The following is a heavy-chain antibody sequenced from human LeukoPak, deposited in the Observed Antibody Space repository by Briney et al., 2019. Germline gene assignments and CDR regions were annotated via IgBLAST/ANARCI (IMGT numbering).Heavy chain of an antibody. D-gene: IGHD3-22*01. Sequence: KPSETLSLTCTVPGGSISSYYWSWIRQPAGKGLEWIGRIYTSGSTNYNPSLKSRVAMSVDTSKNQFSLKLSSVTAADTAVYYCARGPNTPHYYDSSGYYFDYWGQGTLVTVSS. CDR3: ARGPNTPHYYDSSGYYFDY. CDR2: IYTSGST. CDR1: GGSISSYY. J-gene: IGHJ4*02. V-gene: IGHV4-4*07.